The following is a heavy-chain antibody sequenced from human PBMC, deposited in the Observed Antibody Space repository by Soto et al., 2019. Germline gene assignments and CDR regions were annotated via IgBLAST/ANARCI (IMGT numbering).Heavy chain of an antibody. CDR2: ISYDGSNK. CDR3: AKELNYYYYGMDV. J-gene: IGHJ6*02. V-gene: IGHV3-30*18. CDR1: GFTFSSYG. Sequence: QVQLVESGGGVVQPGRSLRLSCAASGFTFSSYGMHWVRQAPGKGLEWVAVISYDGSNKYYADSVKGRFTISRDNSKNTLYLQMNSLRAEDTAVYYCAKELNYYYYGMDVWCQGTTVTVSS.